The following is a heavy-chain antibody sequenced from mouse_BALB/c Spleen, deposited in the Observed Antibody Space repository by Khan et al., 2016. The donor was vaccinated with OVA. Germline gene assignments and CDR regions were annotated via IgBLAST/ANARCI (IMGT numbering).Heavy chain of an antibody. V-gene: IGHV5-6*01. CDR2: VSTGGHYT. CDR1: GFTFSTYG. Sequence: EVQLQESGGDVVKPGGSPKLSCAASGFTFSTYGMSWVRQTPDKRLEWVATVSTGGHYTYYPDTVKGRFTISRDNAKDTLYLQMSSLKSEDTAMFYCARLAYFYDSEGFAYWGQGTLVTVSA. D-gene: IGHD1-1*01. J-gene: IGHJ3*01. CDR3: ARLAYFYDSEGFAY.